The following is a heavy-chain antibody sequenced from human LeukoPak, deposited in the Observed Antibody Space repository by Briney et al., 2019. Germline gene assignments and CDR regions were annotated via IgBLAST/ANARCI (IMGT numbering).Heavy chain of an antibody. Sequence: PSETLSLTCTVSGGSISSSSYYWSWIRQPAGKGLEWIGRIYTSGSTNYNPSLKSRVTISVDTSKNQFSLKLSSVTAADTAVYYCARVGITMVRGVATPYFQHWGQGTLVTVSS. J-gene: IGHJ1*01. CDR2: IYTSGST. D-gene: IGHD3-10*01. V-gene: IGHV4-61*02. CDR1: GGSISSSSYY. CDR3: ARVGITMVRGVATPYFQH.